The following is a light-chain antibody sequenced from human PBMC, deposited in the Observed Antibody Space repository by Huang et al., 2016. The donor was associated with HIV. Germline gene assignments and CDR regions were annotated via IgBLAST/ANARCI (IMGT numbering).Light chain of an antibody. V-gene: IGKV1-39*01. CDR2: GAS. J-gene: IGKJ1*01. Sequence: DIQMTQSPSSLSASVGDRVTITCRASQSITNYLNWYQQKPGKAPNFLIYGASSLQRGVPSRFSGSGSGTDFTRTISSLQPGDFATYYCQQSYNTPWTFGQGTKVEIK. CDR1: QSITNY. CDR3: QQSYNTPWT.